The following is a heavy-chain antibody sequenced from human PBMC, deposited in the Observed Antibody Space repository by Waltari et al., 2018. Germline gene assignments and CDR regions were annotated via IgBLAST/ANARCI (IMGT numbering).Heavy chain of an antibody. CDR1: GGSISSSSYY. D-gene: IGHD6-13*01. Sequence: QLQLQESGPGLVKPSETLSLTCTVSGGSISSSSYYWGWIRQPPGKGLEWIGSIYYSGSTCYTPSLKSRVTIAVDTSKHQFSLRLTSVTAADTAVYYCARWWKAAAGYFDYWGQGTLVTVSS. CDR2: IYYSGST. J-gene: IGHJ4*02. V-gene: IGHV4-39*07. CDR3: ARWWKAAAGYFDY.